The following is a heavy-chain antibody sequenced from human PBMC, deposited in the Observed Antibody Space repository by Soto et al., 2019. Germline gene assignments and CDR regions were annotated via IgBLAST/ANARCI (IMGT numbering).Heavy chain of an antibody. CDR2: MYYSGAT. CDR3: ARHAAYDSVWGKSDGSDY. Sequence: PTDNLPHTCSIYSGSFSGYYWDWIRQPPGKRLEWIGSMYYSGATYHNPSLQSRVTISVDTSKNQFSLHLSSVTAADTAVYYCARHAAYDSVWGKSDGSDYWGQGTMVTVS. CDR1: SGSFSGYY. V-gene: IGHV4-39*01. D-gene: IGHD3-16*01. J-gene: IGHJ4*02.